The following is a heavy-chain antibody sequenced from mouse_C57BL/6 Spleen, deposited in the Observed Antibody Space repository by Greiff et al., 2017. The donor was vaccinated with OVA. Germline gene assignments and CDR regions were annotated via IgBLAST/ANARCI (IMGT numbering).Heavy chain of an antibody. CDR2: IDPSDSYT. Sequence: VQLQQPGAELVKPGASVKLSCKASGYTFTSYWMQWVKQRPGQGLEWIGEIDPSDSYTNYNQKFKGKATLTVDTSSSTAYMQLSSLTSEDSAVYYCAVKTAQAYYFDYWGHGTTLTVSS. V-gene: IGHV1-50*01. CDR1: GYTFTSYW. J-gene: IGHJ2*01. D-gene: IGHD3-2*02. CDR3: AVKTAQAYYFDY.